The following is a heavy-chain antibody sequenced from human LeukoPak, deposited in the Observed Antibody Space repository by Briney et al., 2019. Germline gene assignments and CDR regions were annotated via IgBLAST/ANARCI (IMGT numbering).Heavy chain of an antibody. CDR2: INPNSGGT. CDR1: GYTFTGYY. V-gene: IGHV1-2*02. Sequence: ASVKVSCKASGYTFTGYYMHWVRQAPGQGLEWMGWINPNSGGTNYAQKFQGRVTMTRDTSISTAYTELSRLRSDDTAVYYCASFIVVVVAAFDAFDIWGQGTMVTVSS. CDR3: ASFIVVVVAAFDAFDI. D-gene: IGHD2-15*01. J-gene: IGHJ3*02.